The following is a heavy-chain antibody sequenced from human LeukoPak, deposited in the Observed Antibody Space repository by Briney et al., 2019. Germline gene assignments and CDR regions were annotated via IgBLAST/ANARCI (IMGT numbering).Heavy chain of an antibody. CDR3: ARHLSSNWYNEKAFDY. V-gene: IGHV5-51*01. J-gene: IGHJ4*02. CDR1: GYRFTNYW. D-gene: IGHD6-13*01. CDR2: IYPDDSNT. Sequence: GESLKISCKGSGYRFTNYWIGWVRQMPGKGQEWMGIIYPDDSNTRYSPSFQGQVTISADKSISTAYLQWSSLKASDTAMYYCARHLSSNWYNEKAFDYWGQGTLVTVSS.